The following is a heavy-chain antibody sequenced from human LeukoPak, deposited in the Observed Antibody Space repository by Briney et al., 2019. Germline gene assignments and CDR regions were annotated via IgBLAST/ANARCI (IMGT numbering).Heavy chain of an antibody. CDR2: IYYIGST. V-gene: IGHV4-30-4*01. Sequence: SETLSLTCTVSGGSISSGDYYWSWIRQPPGKGLEWIGYIYYIGSTYYKPSLKSRATILVGTSKNQFSLKLSSVTAADTAVYYCARTLWMGGGVDYWGQGTLVTVSS. CDR3: ARTLWMGGGVDY. D-gene: IGHD3-16*01. J-gene: IGHJ4*02. CDR1: GGSISSGDYY.